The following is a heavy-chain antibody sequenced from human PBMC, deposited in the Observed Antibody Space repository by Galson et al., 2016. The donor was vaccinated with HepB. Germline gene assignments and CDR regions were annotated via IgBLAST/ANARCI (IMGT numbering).Heavy chain of an antibody. V-gene: IGHV4-4*02. CDR2: INQLGTT. CDR1: GDSISSSNW. CDR3: ARGSYSSESLPLDV. D-gene: IGHD6-19*01. J-gene: IGHJ6*02. Sequence: SETLSLTCAVSGDSISSSNWWTWVRQPPGTGLEWIGEINQLGTTKYNPSLNNRVSISLDTSQSQVSLKLTPVTGADAAVYFCARGSYSSESLPLDVWGQGTTVAVSS.